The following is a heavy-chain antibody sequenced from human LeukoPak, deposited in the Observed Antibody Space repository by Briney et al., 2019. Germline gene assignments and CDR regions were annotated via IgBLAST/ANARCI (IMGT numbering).Heavy chain of an antibody. CDR2: IHPEGNEK. V-gene: IGHV3-7*04. CDR1: GFSFSSYG. D-gene: IGHD2-21*02. Sequence: GGSLRLSCAASGFSFSSYGMHWVRQAPGEGLEWVANIHPEGNEKYHVDSVKGRFTISRDNAKNSLYLQMNSLRVEDTAVYYCARGDDFSGDYWGQGTLVTVSS. CDR3: ARGDDFSGDY. J-gene: IGHJ4*02.